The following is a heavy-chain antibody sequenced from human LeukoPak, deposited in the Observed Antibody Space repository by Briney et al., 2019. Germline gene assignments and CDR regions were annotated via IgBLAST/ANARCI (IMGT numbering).Heavy chain of an antibody. D-gene: IGHD3/OR15-3a*01. Sequence: GGSLRLSRAPSGFTLSSYSMKWVRQAPGKGLERVSYISSSSSTICYADSVKGRFTISRDNAKNSLYLQMNSLRDEDTAVYYCARAFGLTDYWGQGTLVTVSS. CDR1: GFTLSSYS. CDR2: ISSSSSTI. V-gene: IGHV3-48*02. CDR3: ARAFGLTDY. J-gene: IGHJ4*02.